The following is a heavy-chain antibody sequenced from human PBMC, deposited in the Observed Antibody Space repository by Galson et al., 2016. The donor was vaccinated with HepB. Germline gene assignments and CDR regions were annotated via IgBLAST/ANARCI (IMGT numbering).Heavy chain of an antibody. V-gene: IGHV1-18*01. Sequence: SVKVSCKASGYTFSAYGTTWVRQAPGQGLEWMGWISVYNGNTNYEQRFRGRVTITTDTSTSTAYMELRSLRSDDTAAYYCARDSDCSGGNCYFDSWGQGTLVTVSS. D-gene: IGHD2-15*01. CDR3: ARDSDCSGGNCYFDS. J-gene: IGHJ4*03. CDR1: GYTFSAYG. CDR2: ISVYNGNT.